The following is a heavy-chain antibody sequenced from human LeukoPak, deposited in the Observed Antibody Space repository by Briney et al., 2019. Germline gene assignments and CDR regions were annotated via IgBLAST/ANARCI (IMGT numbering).Heavy chain of an antibody. Sequence: GASVKVSCKASGYTFTGYYMHWVRQAPGQGLEWMGWINTNTGKPRYAQGFTGRFVLSLDTSVSTAYLQISSLKTEDTAVYYCATLPLDCGPYTTCDLDYWGLGTLVTVSS. CDR3: ATLPLDCGPYTTCDLDY. CDR2: INTNTGKP. CDR1: GYTFTGYY. J-gene: IGHJ4*02. D-gene: IGHD3-3*01. V-gene: IGHV7-4-1*02.